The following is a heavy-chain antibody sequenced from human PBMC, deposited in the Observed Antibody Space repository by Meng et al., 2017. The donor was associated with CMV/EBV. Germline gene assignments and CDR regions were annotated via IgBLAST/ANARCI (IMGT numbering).Heavy chain of an antibody. Sequence: VQLVRSGAEVKKPRSSVNVSCKASGGTFSSYAISWVRQAPGQGLEWMGGIIPIFGTANYAQKFQGRVTITADESTSTAYMELSSLRSEDTAVYYCARMPRDGYNYIDYWGQGTLVTVSS. CDR2: IIPIFGTA. J-gene: IGHJ4*02. CDR3: ARMPRDGYNYIDY. CDR1: GGTFSSYA. V-gene: IGHV1-69*12. D-gene: IGHD5-24*01.